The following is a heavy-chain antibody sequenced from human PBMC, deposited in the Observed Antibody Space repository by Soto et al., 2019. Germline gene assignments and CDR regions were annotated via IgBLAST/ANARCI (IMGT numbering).Heavy chain of an antibody. CDR2: IYYSGST. D-gene: IGHD3-3*01. Sequence: SGSLALTCTVSGGTVCSGIYYWSWLRQPPGKGMEWIGYIYYSGSTNYNPSLKSRVTISVDTSKNQFSLKLSSVTAADTAVYYCARVKAAYYDFWSGPLYYFDYWGQGTLVTVSS. J-gene: IGHJ4*02. CDR1: GGTVCSGIYY. V-gene: IGHV4-61*01. CDR3: ARVKAAYYDFWSGPLYYFDY.